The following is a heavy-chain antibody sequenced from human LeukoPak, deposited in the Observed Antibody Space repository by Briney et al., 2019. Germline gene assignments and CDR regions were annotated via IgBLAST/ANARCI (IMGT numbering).Heavy chain of an antibody. CDR1: GYSFTSYW. D-gene: IGHD5-24*01. Sequence: GESLKISCKGSGYSFTSYWIGWVRQMPGKGLEWMGIIYPGDSDTRYSPSFQGQVTISADKSIITAYLQWSSLKASDTAMYYCARTVEMATYWFDPWGQGTLVTVSS. CDR3: ARTVEMATYWFDP. V-gene: IGHV5-51*01. CDR2: IYPGDSDT. J-gene: IGHJ5*02.